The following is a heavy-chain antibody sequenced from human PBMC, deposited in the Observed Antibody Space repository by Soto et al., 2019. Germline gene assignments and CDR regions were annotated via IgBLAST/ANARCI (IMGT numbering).Heavy chain of an antibody. CDR3: AHRVLRAVFGLVTTTAIYFDF. Sequence: QITLNESGPTQVKPRQTLTLTCTFSGFSLTTSGVGVGWIRQSPGKAPEWLALIYWDDDKRYSPSLKSRLTITQDTSKILVVLTMADLDPADTATYSCAHRVLRAVFGLVTTTAIYFDFWGQGTPVAVSS. J-gene: IGHJ4*02. CDR1: GFSLTTSGVG. CDR2: IYWDDDK. V-gene: IGHV2-5*02. D-gene: IGHD3-3*01.